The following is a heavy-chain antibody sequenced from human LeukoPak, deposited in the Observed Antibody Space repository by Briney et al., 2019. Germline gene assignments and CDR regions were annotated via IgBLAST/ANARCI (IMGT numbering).Heavy chain of an antibody. CDR1: GGSFSDYY. V-gene: IGHV4-34*01. J-gene: IGHJ4*02. CDR3: AGSIAARLDY. D-gene: IGHD6-6*01. Sequence: SETLSLTCAVYGGSFSDYYWSWIRQPPGKGLEWIGEINHSGSTNYNPSLKSRVTISVDTSKNQFSLKLSSVTAADTAVHYCAGSIAARLDYWGQGTLVTVSS. CDR2: INHSGST.